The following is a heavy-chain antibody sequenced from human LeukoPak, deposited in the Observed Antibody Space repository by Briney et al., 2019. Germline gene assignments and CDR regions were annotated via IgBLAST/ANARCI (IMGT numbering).Heavy chain of an antibody. CDR3: ARVRVPRIYYYYYMDV. Sequence: PSQTLSLTCAVYGGSFSGYYWSWIRQPPGKGLEWNGEINHSGSTNYNPSLKSRVTISVDTSKNQFSLKLSSVTAADTAVYYCARVRVPRIYYYYYMDVWGKGTTVTVSS. CDR1: GGSFSGYY. V-gene: IGHV4-34*01. J-gene: IGHJ6*03. CDR2: INHSGST. D-gene: IGHD4/OR15-4a*01.